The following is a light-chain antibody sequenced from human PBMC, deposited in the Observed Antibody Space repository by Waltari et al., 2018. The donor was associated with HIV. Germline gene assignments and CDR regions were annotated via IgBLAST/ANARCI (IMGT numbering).Light chain of an antibody. V-gene: IGLV2-23*02. Sequence: QSALTQPASVSGSPGQSRTISCTATSSTLLSWYQQHPGKAPKLIIYEVSKRPSGVSDRFSASKSGNTASLTISGLQAEDEADYHCCSYVGVVNSFVLFGGGTKLTVL. CDR1: SSTL. CDR2: EVS. CDR3: CSYVGVVNSFVL. J-gene: IGLJ2*01.